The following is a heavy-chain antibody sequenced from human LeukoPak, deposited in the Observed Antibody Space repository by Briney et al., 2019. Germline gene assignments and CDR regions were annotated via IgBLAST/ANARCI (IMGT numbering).Heavy chain of an antibody. Sequence: SETLSLTCTVSGGSISSSSYFWGWIRQPPGKGLEWIGIIYYSGSTYYNPSLKSRVTMSVDTSKNQFSLKLSSVTAADTAVYYCAITALGYSSSWYVPFDYWGQGTLVTVSS. CDR1: GGSISSSSYF. J-gene: IGHJ4*02. V-gene: IGHV4-39*01. D-gene: IGHD6-13*01. CDR2: IYYSGST. CDR3: AITALGYSSSWYVPFDY.